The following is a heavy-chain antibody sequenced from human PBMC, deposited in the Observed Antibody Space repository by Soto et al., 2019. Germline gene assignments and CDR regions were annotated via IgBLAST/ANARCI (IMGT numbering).Heavy chain of an antibody. J-gene: IGHJ6*02. CDR1: GGYISSSNW. D-gene: IGHD3-10*01. Sequence: TLSLTCAVSGGYISSSNWWSWVRQPPGKGLEWIGEIYHSGSTNYNPSLKSRVTISVDKSKNQFSLKLSSVTAADTAVYYCAGQPTAGSYYDLGSYYHHYPLAVPAQRTTVPVSS. CDR3: AGQPTAGSYYDLGSYYHHYPLAV. V-gene: IGHV4-4*02. CDR2: IYHSGST.